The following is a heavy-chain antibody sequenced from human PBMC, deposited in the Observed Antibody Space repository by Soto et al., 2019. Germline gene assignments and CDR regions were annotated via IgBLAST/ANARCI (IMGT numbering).Heavy chain of an antibody. CDR1: GFTFSGSA. D-gene: IGHD2-15*01. CDR3: TRPKGYCSGGSCYWFDP. V-gene: IGHV3-73*01. CDR2: IRSKANSYAT. Sequence: EVQLVESGGGLVQPGGSLKLSCAASGFTFSGSAMHWVRQASGKGLEWVGRIRSKANSYATAYAASVKGRFTISRDDSKTTAYLQMNSLKTEDTAVYYCTRPKGYCSGGSCYWFDPWGQGTLVTVSS. J-gene: IGHJ5*02.